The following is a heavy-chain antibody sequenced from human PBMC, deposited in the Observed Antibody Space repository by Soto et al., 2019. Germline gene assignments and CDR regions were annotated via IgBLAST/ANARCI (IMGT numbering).Heavy chain of an antibody. J-gene: IGHJ6*03. CDR1: GYTLTSYD. V-gene: IGHV1-8*01. D-gene: IGHD3-16*02. Sequence: GASVKVSCKASGYTLTSYDINWVRQATGQGLEWMGWMNPNSGNTGYAQKFQGRVTMTRNTSISTAYMELSSLRSEDTAMYYCARGRGVTSYIWGSYRGYYMDVWGKGTTVTVSS. CDR2: MNPNSGNT. CDR3: ARGRGVTSYIWGSYRGYYMDV.